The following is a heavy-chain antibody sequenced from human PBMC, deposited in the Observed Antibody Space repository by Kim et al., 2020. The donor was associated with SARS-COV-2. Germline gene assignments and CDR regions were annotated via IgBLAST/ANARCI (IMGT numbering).Heavy chain of an antibody. Sequence: YSTPSLKSRVTISVDTSKNQFSLKLSSVTAADTAVYYCARHDIVATIQDYWGQGTLVTVSS. D-gene: IGHD5-12*01. J-gene: IGHJ4*02. V-gene: IGHV4-39*01. CDR3: ARHDIVATIQDY.